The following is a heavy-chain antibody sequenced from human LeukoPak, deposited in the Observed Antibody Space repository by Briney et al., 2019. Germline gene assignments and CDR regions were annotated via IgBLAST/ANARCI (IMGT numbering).Heavy chain of an antibody. CDR1: GGSISFYY. CDR3: ASESVDLAGIDY. CDR2: ISYSGSA. D-gene: IGHD6-19*01. Sequence: SETLSLTCTVSGGSISFYYWSWIRQPPAKGLEWIGYISYSGSASYIPSLKSRVTISVDTSKNQFSLKLTSVTAADTALYYCASESVDLAGIDYWGQGTLVTVSS. J-gene: IGHJ4*02. V-gene: IGHV4-59*08.